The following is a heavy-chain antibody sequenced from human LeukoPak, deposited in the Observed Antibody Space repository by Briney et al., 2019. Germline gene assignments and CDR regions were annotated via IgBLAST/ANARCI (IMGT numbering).Heavy chain of an antibody. CDR2: IKQDGSEK. V-gene: IGHV3-7*01. CDR3: ARGRQATYYYYGMDV. J-gene: IGHJ6*02. Sequence: GGSLRLSCAASGFTFSTYWMNWVRQAPGKGLEWVANIKQDGSEKYFVDSVKGRFTISRDNAKNSLYLQMNSLRAEDTAVYYCARGRQATYYYYGMDVWGQGTTVTVSS. CDR1: GFTFSTYW.